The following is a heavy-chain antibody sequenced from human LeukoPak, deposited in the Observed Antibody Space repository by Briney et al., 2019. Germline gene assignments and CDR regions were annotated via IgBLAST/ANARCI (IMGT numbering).Heavy chain of an antibody. CDR3: ARAYDYVWGSYRLRYYFDY. J-gene: IGHJ4*02. CDR2: INHSGCT. CDR1: GGSFSGYY. D-gene: IGHD3-16*02. Sequence: SETLSLTCAVYGGSFSGYYWSWIRQPPGKGLEWIGEINHSGCTNYNPSLKSRVTISVDTSKNQFSLKLSSVTAADTAVYYCARAYDYVWGSYRLRYYFDYWGQGTLVTVSS. V-gene: IGHV4-34*01.